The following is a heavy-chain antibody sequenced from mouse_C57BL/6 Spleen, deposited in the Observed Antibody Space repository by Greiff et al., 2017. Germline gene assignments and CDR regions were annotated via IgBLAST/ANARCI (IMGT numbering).Heavy chain of an antibody. CDR1: GFSLTSYG. CDR3: ARAKTGTDYFDY. Sequence: QVQLKESGPGLVQPSQSLSITCTVSGFSLTSYGVHWVRQSPGKGLVWLGVIWSGGSTDYNAAFISILSISKDNSKSQVFFKMNSLQADDTAIYYCARAKTGTDYFDYWGQGTTLTVSS. J-gene: IGHJ2*01. CDR2: IWSGGST. D-gene: IGHD4-1*01. V-gene: IGHV2-2*01.